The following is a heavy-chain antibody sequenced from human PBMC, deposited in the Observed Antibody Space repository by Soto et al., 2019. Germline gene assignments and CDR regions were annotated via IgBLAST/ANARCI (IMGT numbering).Heavy chain of an antibody. Sequence: EASVKVSCKASGYTFTSYAMHWVRQAPGQRLEWMGWINAGNGNTKYSQKFQGRVTITRDTSASTAYMELSSLRSEDTAVYYCARSRIQLWLRWFDHWGQGALVTVSS. D-gene: IGHD5-18*01. CDR1: GYTFTSYA. V-gene: IGHV1-3*01. CDR3: ARSRIQLWLRWFDH. J-gene: IGHJ5*02. CDR2: INAGNGNT.